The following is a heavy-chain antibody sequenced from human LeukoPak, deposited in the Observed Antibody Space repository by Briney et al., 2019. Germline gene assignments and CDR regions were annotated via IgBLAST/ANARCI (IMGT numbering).Heavy chain of an antibody. J-gene: IGHJ6*04. D-gene: IGHD5-24*01. CDR2: ISSSSSYI. CDR3: ARDGEGLHAMDV. Sequence: GGSLRLSCAASGFTFSSYSMNWVRQAPGKGLEWVSSISSSSSYIYYADSVKGRFTISRDNAKNSLYLQMNSLRAEDTAVYYCARDGEGLHAMDVWGKGTTVTVSS. CDR1: GFTFSSYS. V-gene: IGHV3-21*01.